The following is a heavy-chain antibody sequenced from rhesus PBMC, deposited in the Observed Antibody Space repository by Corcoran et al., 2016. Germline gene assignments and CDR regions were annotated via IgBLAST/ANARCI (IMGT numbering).Heavy chain of an antibody. J-gene: IGHJ5-2*02. Sequence: QVQLQESGPGLVKPSETLSLTCAVSGYSLSRGYGWSWIRQPPGTGLGWIGDNGGGSGTTTYNTSLEGRVTISKDTSKNQFSLELSSVAAAGAAVYYCARQNYGNYRLDVWGRGVLVTVAS. CDR3: ARQNYGNYRLDV. CDR2: NGGGSGTT. D-gene: IGHD4-35*01. V-gene: IGHV4-127*01. CDR1: GYSLSRGYG.